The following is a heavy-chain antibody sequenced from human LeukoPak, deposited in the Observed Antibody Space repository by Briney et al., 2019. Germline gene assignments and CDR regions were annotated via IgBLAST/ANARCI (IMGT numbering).Heavy chain of an antibody. CDR1: GSSISSYY. J-gene: IGHJ4*02. V-gene: IGHV4-4*07. D-gene: IGHD3-10*01. CDR2: IYTSGST. Sequence: SETLSLTCTVSGSSISSYYWSWIRQPAGKGLEWIGRIYTSGSTNYNPSLKSRVTMSVDTSENQFSLKLSSVTAADTAVYYCARLNMVRGGAGFDYWGQGTLVTVSS. CDR3: ARLNMVRGGAGFDY.